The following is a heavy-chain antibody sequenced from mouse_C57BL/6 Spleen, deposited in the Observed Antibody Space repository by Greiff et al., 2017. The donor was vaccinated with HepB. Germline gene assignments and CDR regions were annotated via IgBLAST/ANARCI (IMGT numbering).Heavy chain of an antibody. Sequence: VQLQQSGPGLVAPSQSLSITCTVSGFSLTSYAISWVRQPPGKGLEWLGVIWTGGGTNYNSAHKSRLSISKDNSKSQVFLKMNSRHTDDTARYYCARVTVYFDYWGQGTTLTVSS. CDR1: GFSLTSYA. V-gene: IGHV2-9-1*01. CDR2: IWTGGGT. D-gene: IGHD2-1*01. J-gene: IGHJ2*01. CDR3: ARVTVYFDY.